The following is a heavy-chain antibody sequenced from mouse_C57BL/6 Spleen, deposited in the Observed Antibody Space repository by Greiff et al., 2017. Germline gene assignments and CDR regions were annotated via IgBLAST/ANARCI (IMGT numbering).Heavy chain of an antibody. D-gene: IGHD1-1*01. J-gene: IGHJ2*01. Sequence: QVQLQQSGAELVRPGTSVKVSCKASGYAFTNYLIEWVKQRPGQGLEWIGVINPGSGGTNYNETFKGKATLTADKYSSTAYMQLSSLTSEVSAVYFCARWDYGTSYVTYWGQGTTLTVSS. CDR2: INPGSGGT. CDR3: ARWDYGTSYVTY. CDR1: GYAFTNYL. V-gene: IGHV1-54*01.